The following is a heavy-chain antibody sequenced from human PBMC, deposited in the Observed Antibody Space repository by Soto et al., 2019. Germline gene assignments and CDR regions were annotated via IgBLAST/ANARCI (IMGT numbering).Heavy chain of an antibody. CDR1: GFTCSNYA. CDR2: ITNSGGDT. J-gene: IGHJ4*02. Sequence: PGRSVILSCAASGFTCSNYAMTWVRQSPAEGLEWVSVITNSGGDTLHADSVKCRFTIFRDNSKNTLYLQMNSLRAEDTAIYYCAKASGESYPGSRVFDFWGQGTRVTVSS. D-gene: IGHD3-10*01. CDR3: AKASGESYPGSRVFDF. V-gene: IGHV3-23*01.